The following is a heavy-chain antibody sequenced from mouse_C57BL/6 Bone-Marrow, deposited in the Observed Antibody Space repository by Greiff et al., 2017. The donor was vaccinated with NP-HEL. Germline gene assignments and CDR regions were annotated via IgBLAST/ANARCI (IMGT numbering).Heavy chain of an antibody. CDR3: ARRGDGYYDWFAY. CDR1: GYTFTSYW. Sequence: QVQLKESGAELAKPGASVKLSCKASGYTFTSYWMHWVKQRPGQGLEWIGYITPSSGYTKYNQKFKDKATLTADKSSSTAYMQLSSLTYEDSAVYYCARRGDGYYDWFAYWGQGTLVTVSA. V-gene: IGHV1-7*01. CDR2: ITPSSGYT. D-gene: IGHD2-3*01. J-gene: IGHJ3*01.